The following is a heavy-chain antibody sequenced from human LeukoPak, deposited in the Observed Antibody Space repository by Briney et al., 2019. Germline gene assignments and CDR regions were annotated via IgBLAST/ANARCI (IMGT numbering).Heavy chain of an antibody. CDR3: ARGRFLEWLRIPTNPYYYYYGMDV. J-gene: IGHJ6*02. V-gene: IGHV1-8*01. CDR2: MNPNSGNT. D-gene: IGHD3-3*01. Sequence: GASVKVSCKASGYTFTSYDINWVRQATGQGLEWMGWMNPNSGNTGYAQKFQGRVTMTRNTSISTAYMELSSLRSDDTAVYYCARGRFLEWLRIPTNPYYYYYGMDVWGQGTTVTVSS. CDR1: GYTFTSYD.